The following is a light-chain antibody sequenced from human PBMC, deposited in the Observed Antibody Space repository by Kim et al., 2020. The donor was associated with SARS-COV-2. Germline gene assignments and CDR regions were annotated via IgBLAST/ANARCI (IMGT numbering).Light chain of an antibody. CDR2: GAS. CDR3: QQYHKWPLT. CDR1: QSVGGS. Sequence: SPGEGATLSCRASQSVGGSLAWYQRKPGQAPRLLIYGASTRATDIPARFSGSGSGTEFTLSISGLQSEDFAVYYCQQYHKWPLTFGGGTKVDIK. J-gene: IGKJ4*01. V-gene: IGKV3-15*01.